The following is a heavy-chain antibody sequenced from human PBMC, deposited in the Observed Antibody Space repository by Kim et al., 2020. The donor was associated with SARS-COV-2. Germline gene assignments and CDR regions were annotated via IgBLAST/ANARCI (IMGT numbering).Heavy chain of an antibody. CDR2: IYYSGST. Sequence: SETLSLTCTVSGGSISSYYWSWIRQPPGKGLEWIGYIYYSGSTNYNSSLKSRVTISVDTSKNQFSLKLSSVTAADTAVYYCARDHREWSQYTANWYFDLWGRGTLVTVSS. J-gene: IGHJ2*01. D-gene: IGHD3-3*01. V-gene: IGHV4-59*01. CDR1: GGSISSYY. CDR3: ARDHREWSQYTANWYFDL.